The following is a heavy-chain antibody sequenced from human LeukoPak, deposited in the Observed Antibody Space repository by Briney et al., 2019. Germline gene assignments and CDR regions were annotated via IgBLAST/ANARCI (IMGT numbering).Heavy chain of an antibody. Sequence: GGSLRLSCAASGFTFSSYSMNWVRQAPGKGLEWVSSISSSSSYIYYADSVKGRFTISRDNAKNSLYLQMNSLRAEGTAVYYCARDYPLLGRYCSGGNCYPVAFDYWGQGTLVTVSS. CDR3: ARDYPLLGRYCSGGNCYPVAFDY. V-gene: IGHV3-21*01. CDR1: GFTFSSYS. D-gene: IGHD2-15*01. CDR2: ISSSSSYI. J-gene: IGHJ4*02.